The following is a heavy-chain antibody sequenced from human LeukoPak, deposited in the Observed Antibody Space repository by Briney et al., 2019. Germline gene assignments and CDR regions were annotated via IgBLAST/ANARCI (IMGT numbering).Heavy chain of an antibody. CDR1: GFTFDDYG. D-gene: IGHD3-3*01. Sequence: PGGSLRLSCAASGFTFDDYGMSWVRQAPGKGLEWVSGINWNGGSTGYADSVKGRFTISRDNAKNSLYLQMNSLRAEDTALYYCARVQYYDFWSGPRRDWFDPWGQGTLVTVSS. CDR2: INWNGGST. V-gene: IGHV3-20*04. J-gene: IGHJ5*02. CDR3: ARVQYYDFWSGPRRDWFDP.